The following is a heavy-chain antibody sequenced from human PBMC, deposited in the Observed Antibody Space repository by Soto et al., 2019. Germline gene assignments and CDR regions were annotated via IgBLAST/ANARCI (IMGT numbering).Heavy chain of an antibody. V-gene: IGHV5-51*01. CDR2: IYPGDSDT. J-gene: IGHJ4*02. CDR1: GYSFIRYW. CDR3: ASLSLGEQPFDY. Sequence: GESLKISCKTSGYSFIRYWIGWVRQMPGKGLEWMGIIYPGDSDTRYSPSFQGQITISVDKSISTAYLQWSSLKASDTAIYYCASLSLGEQPFDYWGQGTLVTV. D-gene: IGHD1-1*01.